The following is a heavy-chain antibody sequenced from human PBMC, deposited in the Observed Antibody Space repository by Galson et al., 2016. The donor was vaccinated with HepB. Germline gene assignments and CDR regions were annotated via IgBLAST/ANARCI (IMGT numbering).Heavy chain of an antibody. D-gene: IGHD3-16*02. CDR3: GGGRGVIDY. Sequence: SLRLSCAASVFNFRTYVIHCVRQPPGKGLEWVAVIWYNASKEYYLDSVKGRFSISRDNSEKTVYLQIDSLRVDDTAVYYCGGGRGVIDYWGQGTQVIVSS. CDR1: VFNFRTYV. J-gene: IGHJ4*02. CDR2: IWYNASKE. V-gene: IGHV3-33*03.